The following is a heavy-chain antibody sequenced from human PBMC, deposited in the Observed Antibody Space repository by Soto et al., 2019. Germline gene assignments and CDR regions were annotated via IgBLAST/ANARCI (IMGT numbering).Heavy chain of an antibody. J-gene: IGHJ6*02. Sequence: SVKVSCKASGFTFTSSAVQWVRQARGQRLEWIGWIVVGSGNTNYAQKFQERVTITRDMSTSTAYMELSSLRSEDTAVYYCAASAITMVRGVILDYYYYGMDVWGQGTTVTVSS. CDR2: IVVGSGNT. V-gene: IGHV1-58*01. CDR1: GFTFTSSA. D-gene: IGHD3-10*01. CDR3: AASAITMVRGVILDYYYYGMDV.